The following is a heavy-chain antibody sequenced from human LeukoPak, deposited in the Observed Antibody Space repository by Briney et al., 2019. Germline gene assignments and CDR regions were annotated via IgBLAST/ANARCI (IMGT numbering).Heavy chain of an antibody. CDR3: ARDIAARLGYYYYGMDV. CDR2: ISAYNGNT. D-gene: IGHD6-6*01. CDR1: GYTFTSYG. Sequence: ASVKVSCKASGYTFTSYGISWVRQAPGQGLEWMGWISAYNGNTNYAQKLQGRVTMTTDTSTSTAYMELSRLRSDDTAVYYCARDIAARLGYYYYGMDVWGQGTTVTVSS. J-gene: IGHJ6*02. V-gene: IGHV1-18*01.